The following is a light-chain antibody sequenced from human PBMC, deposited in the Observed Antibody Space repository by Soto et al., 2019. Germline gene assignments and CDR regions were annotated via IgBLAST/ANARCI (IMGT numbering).Light chain of an antibody. J-gene: IGLJ3*02. CDR2: RNN. CDR3: ASWDDSLSGVV. Sequence: QSVLTQPPSASGTPGQRVTISCSGSTSNLGSNFIYWYQQLPGAAPKLLISRNNQRPSGVPDRFSGSKSGTSASLAISVLRSEDEAVYHCASWDDSLSGVVFGGGTKVTVL. CDR1: TSNLGSNF. V-gene: IGLV1-47*01.